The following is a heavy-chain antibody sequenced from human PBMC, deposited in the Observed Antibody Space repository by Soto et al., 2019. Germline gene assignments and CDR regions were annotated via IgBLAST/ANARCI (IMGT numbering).Heavy chain of an antibody. CDR1: GFTFTSSA. CDR2: IVVGSGNT. Sequence: QMRLVQSGPEVKKPGTSVKVSCKASGFTFTSSAVQWVRQARGQRLEWIGWIVVGSGNTNYAQKFQERVTITRDMSTSTAYMELSSLRSEDTAVYYCAAPYYYDSSGYYYYYGMDVWGQGTTVTVSS. V-gene: IGHV1-58*01. D-gene: IGHD3-22*01. J-gene: IGHJ6*02. CDR3: AAPYYYDSSGYYYYYGMDV.